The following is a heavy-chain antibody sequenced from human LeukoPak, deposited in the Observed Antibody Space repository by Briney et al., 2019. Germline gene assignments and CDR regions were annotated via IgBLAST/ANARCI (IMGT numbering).Heavy chain of an antibody. CDR2: ISGSGGST. D-gene: IGHD3-16*02. CDR3: ARLTFTFGGVIPYFDY. J-gene: IGHJ4*02. V-gene: IGHV3-23*01. Sequence: GGSLRLSCAASGFTFSSYAMSWVRQAPGKGLEWVSAISGSGGSTYYADSVKGRFTISRDNSKNTLYLQMNSLRAEDTAVYYCARLTFTFGGVIPYFDYSGQGTLVTASS. CDR1: GFTFSSYA.